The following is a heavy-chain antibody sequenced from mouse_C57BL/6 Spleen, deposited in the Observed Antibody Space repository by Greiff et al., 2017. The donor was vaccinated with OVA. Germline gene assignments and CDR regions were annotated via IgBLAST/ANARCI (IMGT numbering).Heavy chain of an antibody. Sequence: VKPGASVKISCKASGYAFSSSWMNWVKQRPGKGLEWIGRIYPGDGDTNYNGKFKGKATLTADKSSSTAYMQLSSLTSEDSAVYFCARKGGREAMDYWGQGTSVTVSS. CDR2: IYPGDGDT. CDR3: ARKGGREAMDY. J-gene: IGHJ4*01. CDR1: GYAFSSSW. V-gene: IGHV1-82*01. D-gene: IGHD3-3*01.